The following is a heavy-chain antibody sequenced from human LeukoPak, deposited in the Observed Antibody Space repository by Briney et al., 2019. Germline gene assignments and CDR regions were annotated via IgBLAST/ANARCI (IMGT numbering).Heavy chain of an antibody. CDR1: GGSISSSSYY. V-gene: IGHV4-39*01. CDR3: ARRGYYYVPDY. CDR2: IYYSGST. Sequence: PSETLSLTCTVSGGSISSSSYYWGWIRQPPGKGREWIGSIYYSGSTYYNPSLKSRVTISVDTSKNQFSLKLSSVTAADTAVYYCARRGYYYVPDYWGQGTLVTVSS. D-gene: IGHD3-10*02. J-gene: IGHJ4*02.